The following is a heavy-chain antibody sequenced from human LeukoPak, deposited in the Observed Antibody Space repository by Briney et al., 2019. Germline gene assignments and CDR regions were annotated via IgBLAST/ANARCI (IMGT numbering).Heavy chain of an antibody. CDR3: ARDSRRELLHAFDI. J-gene: IGHJ3*02. CDR2: IDYTAST. V-gene: IGHV4-59*01. D-gene: IGHD1-26*01. CDR1: GGSISTFY. Sequence: SETLSLTCTVSGGSISTFYWSWIRQPPGKGLEWIAYIDYTASTNYNPSLKSRVTISVDTSKNQFSLKLSSVTAADTAVYYCARDSRRELLHAFDIWGQGTMVTVSS.